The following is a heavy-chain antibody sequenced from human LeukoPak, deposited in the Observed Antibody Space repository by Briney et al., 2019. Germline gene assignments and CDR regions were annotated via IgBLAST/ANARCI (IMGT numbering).Heavy chain of an antibody. V-gene: IGHV4-34*01. CDR1: GGSFSGYY. Sequence: PSETLSLTCAVYGGSFSGYYWSWIRQPPGKGLEWIGEINHSGSTNYNPSLKSRVTISVDTSKNQFSLKLSSVTAADTAVYYCASLPRGDPKYYFDYWGQGTLVTVSS. J-gene: IGHJ4*02. D-gene: IGHD2-21*02. CDR3: ASLPRGDPKYYFDY. CDR2: INHSGST.